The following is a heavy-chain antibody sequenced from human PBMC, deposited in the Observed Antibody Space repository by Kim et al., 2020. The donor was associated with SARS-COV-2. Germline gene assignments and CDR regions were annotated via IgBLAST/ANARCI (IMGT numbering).Heavy chain of an antibody. CDR3: ANKRGLHAFDV. D-gene: IGHD3-16*01. J-gene: IGHJ3*01. CDR2: ISGSGDAT. CDR1: GFTFSSYA. Sequence: GGSLRLSCAASGFTFSSYAMTWVRQVPGKGLEWVSAISGSGDATYYADSVKGRFTISRDNSENMLYLQMNSLRADDTAIYYCANKRGLHAFDVWGQGTMVTVSS. V-gene: IGHV3-23*01.